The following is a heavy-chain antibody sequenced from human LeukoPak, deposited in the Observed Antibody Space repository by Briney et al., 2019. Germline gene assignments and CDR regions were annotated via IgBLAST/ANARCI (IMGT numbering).Heavy chain of an antibody. V-gene: IGHV3-7*04. J-gene: IGHJ4*02. Sequence: GNVNYYVDSVKGRFTISRDNAKNSLYLQMNSLRAEDTAVYYCARRYFDYWGQGTLVTVSS. CDR3: ARRYFDY. CDR2: GNVN.